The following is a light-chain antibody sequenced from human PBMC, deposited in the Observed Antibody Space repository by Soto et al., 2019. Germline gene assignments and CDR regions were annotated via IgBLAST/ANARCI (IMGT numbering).Light chain of an antibody. Sequence: EIVLTQSPGTLSLSPGERATLSCRASQSVSSCYLAWYQQKPGQAPRLLIYGASSRATGIPDWFSGSGSGTDFTLTISKLEPDDFAVYYCQQYGSSPLTFGGGTKVEIK. V-gene: IGKV3-20*01. J-gene: IGKJ4*01. CDR1: QSVSSCY. CDR2: GAS. CDR3: QQYGSSPLT.